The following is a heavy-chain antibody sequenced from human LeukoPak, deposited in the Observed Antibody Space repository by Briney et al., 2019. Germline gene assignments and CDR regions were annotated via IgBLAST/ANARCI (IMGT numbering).Heavy chain of an antibody. CDR1: GFTFSSYG. CDR2: IRYDGSNK. Sequence: GGSLRLSCAASGFTFSSYGMHWVRQAPGKGLEWVAFIRYDGSNKYYADSVKGRFTISRDNSKNTLYLQMNSLRAEDTAVYYCASLLLPWDSSSWYEDDAFDIWGQGTMVTVSS. V-gene: IGHV3-30*02. CDR3: ASLLLPWDSSSWYEDDAFDI. D-gene: IGHD6-13*01. J-gene: IGHJ3*02.